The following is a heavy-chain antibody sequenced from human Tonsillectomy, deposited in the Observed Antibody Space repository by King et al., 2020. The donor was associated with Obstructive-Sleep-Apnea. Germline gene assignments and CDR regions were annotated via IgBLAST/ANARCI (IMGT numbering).Heavy chain of an antibody. CDR2: IDTAGDT. CDR3: ARDLGNYHGSGSSERYWYFDL. Sequence: VQLVESGGGLVQPGGSLRLSCAASEFTLGTFDMHWVRQPTGKGLEWVSAIDTAGDTYYAGSVKGRFTISRENGKNSLFLHMNSLRAGDTAVYYCARDLGNYHGSGSSERYWYFDLWGRGTLVTVSS. V-gene: IGHV3-13*01. D-gene: IGHD3-10*01. CDR1: EFTLGTFD. J-gene: IGHJ2*01.